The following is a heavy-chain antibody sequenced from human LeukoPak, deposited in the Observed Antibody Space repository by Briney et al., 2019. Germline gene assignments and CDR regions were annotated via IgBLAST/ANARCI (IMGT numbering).Heavy chain of an antibody. J-gene: IGHJ6*02. Sequence: GRSLRLSCAASRFTFSSFGIHWVRQAPGKGLEWVAFISYDGSFKFYADSVKGRFTISRDNSKNTLSLQTNSLRAEDTAVYYCARPIITFGGVRYGMDVWGQGTTVTVSS. CDR2: ISYDGSFK. D-gene: IGHD3-16*01. V-gene: IGHV3-30*03. CDR1: RFTFSSFG. CDR3: ARPIITFGGVRYGMDV.